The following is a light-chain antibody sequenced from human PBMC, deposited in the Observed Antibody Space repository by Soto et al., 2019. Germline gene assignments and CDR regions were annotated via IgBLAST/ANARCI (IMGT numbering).Light chain of an antibody. Sequence: DIQMTQSPSAMSAAVGDRVTITCRASQDINNYLVWFQQKPGTVPKRLIYAASSLQSGVPSRFSGSRSGTEFTLTISSLQPEDFATYDCLQQNSYPLTFGGGTKVEI. CDR2: AAS. CDR3: LQQNSYPLT. CDR1: QDINNY. V-gene: IGKV1-17*03. J-gene: IGKJ4*01.